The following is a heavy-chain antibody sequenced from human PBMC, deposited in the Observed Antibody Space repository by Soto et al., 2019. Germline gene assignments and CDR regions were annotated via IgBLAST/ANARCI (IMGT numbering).Heavy chain of an antibody. Sequence: ASVKVSCKASGGTFSSYAISWVRQAPGQGLEWMGGIIPIFGTANYAQKFQGRVTITADKSTSTAYMELSSLRSEDTAVYYCARGYSSSWTWFDPWGQGTLVTVSS. CDR3: ARGYSSSWTWFDP. CDR1: GGTFSSYA. CDR2: IIPIFGTA. V-gene: IGHV1-69*06. J-gene: IGHJ5*02. D-gene: IGHD6-13*01.